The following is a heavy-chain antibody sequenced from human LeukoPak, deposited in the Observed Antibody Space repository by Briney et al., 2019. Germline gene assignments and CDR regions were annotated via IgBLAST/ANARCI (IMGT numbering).Heavy chain of an antibody. CDR1: GFTFSNAW. CDR3: TTAPQLAAAGTGDY. Sequence: PGGSLRLSCAASGFTFSNAWMSWVRQAPGKGLEWVGRIKSKTDGGTTDYAAPVKGRFTISRDDSENTLYLQMNGLKTEDTAVYYCTTAPQLAAAGTGDYWGQGTLVTVSS. D-gene: IGHD6-13*01. J-gene: IGHJ4*02. CDR2: IKSKTDGGTT. V-gene: IGHV3-15*01.